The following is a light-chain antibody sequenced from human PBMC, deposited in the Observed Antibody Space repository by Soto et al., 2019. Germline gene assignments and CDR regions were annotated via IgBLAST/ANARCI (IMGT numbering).Light chain of an antibody. CDR2: GAS. V-gene: IGKV3-20*01. CDR3: QKYGSSPLT. J-gene: IGKJ4*01. CDR1: QSVSSSF. Sequence: EIVLTQSPGTLSLSPGERATLSCRASQSVSSSFLAWYQQKPGQAPRLLIYGASSRATGIPDRFSGSGSGTDFTLTISRLEPEYGAVYYCQKYGSSPLTFGGGTKVEIK.